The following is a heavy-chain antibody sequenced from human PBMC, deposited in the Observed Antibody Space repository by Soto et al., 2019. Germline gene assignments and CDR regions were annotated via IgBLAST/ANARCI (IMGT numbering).Heavy chain of an antibody. Sequence: GSLRLSCAASGFTFSSYSMNWVRQSPGKGLEWISYISTTSSSIYYADSVKGRFTISRDNAKNALFLQMNSLRDEDTAVYYCARKGVAFDYWGQGALVTVSS. CDR3: ARKGVAFDY. D-gene: IGHD3-3*01. V-gene: IGHV3-48*02. CDR1: GFTFSSYS. J-gene: IGHJ4*02. CDR2: ISTTSSSI.